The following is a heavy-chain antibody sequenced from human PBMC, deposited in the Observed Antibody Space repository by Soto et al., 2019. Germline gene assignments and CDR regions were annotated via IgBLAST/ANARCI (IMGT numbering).Heavy chain of an antibody. V-gene: IGHV1-2*02. D-gene: IGHD6-19*01. CDR2: INPNSGDT. CDR3: AGASRREWLLQDY. J-gene: IGHJ4*02. Sequence: VASVKVSCKASGYTFTGYYMHWVRQAPGQGLEWMGWINPNSGDTNYAQNFQGRVTMTWDTSISTAYMELNSLRAEDTAVYYCAGASRREWLLQDYWGQGTLVTVPQ. CDR1: GYTFTGYY.